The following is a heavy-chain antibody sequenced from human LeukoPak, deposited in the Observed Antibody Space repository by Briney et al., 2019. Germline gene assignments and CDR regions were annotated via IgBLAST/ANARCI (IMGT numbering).Heavy chain of an antibody. D-gene: IGHD3-10*01. J-gene: IGHJ4*02. V-gene: IGHV5-51*01. Sequence: GESLKISCKGSGYSFTSYWIGWVRQMPGKGLEWMGIIYPGDSDTRYSPSFQGQVTISADKSISTAYLQWSSLKASDTAMYYCARRGYGPGSYSKHFDYWGQGTLVTVSS. CDR3: ARRGYGPGSYSKHFDY. CDR1: GYSFTSYW. CDR2: IYPGDSDT.